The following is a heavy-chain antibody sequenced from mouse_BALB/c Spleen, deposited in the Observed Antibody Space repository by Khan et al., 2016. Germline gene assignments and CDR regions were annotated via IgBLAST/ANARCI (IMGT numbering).Heavy chain of an antibody. Sequence: QVQLQQSAAELARPGASVKMSCKASGYTFTSYTMHWVKQRPGQGLEWIGYINPSSGYTEYNQKFKDKTTLTADKSSSTAYMQLSSMTSEDSAGYYGSRSSLFMTTFPSYWYFDVWAAGTTFTVSS. D-gene: IGHD1-1*01. V-gene: IGHV1-4*02. CDR1: GYTFTSYT. J-gene: IGHJ1*01. CDR3: SRSSLFMTTFPSYWYFDV. CDR2: INPSSGYT.